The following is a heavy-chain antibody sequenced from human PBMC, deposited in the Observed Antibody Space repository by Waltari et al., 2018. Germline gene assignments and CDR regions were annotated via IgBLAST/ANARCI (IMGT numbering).Heavy chain of an antibody. Sequence: QIPLNESGPTLVKPTQTLTLTCTFSGFSFSTSGVGVGWIRQPPGKALDWLALINWNDDNRYSPSLKRRLTITTNASKNQMVFTRTNMDPVDTATYYCAHRRELEPRYGMDVWGQGTTVTVSS. CDR3: AHRRELEPRYGMDV. J-gene: IGHJ6*02. CDR2: INWNDDN. D-gene: IGHD1-1*01. CDR1: GFSFSTSGVG. V-gene: IGHV2-5*01.